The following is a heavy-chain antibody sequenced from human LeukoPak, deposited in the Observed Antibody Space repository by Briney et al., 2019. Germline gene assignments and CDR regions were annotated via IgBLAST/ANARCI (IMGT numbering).Heavy chain of an antibody. CDR3: AKISGSGSSHSDS. CDR1: GFTFSSFV. D-gene: IGHD3-10*01. Sequence: PGGSLRLSCAASGFTFSSFVMNWVRQAPGKGLEWVSSIGGSGGGTYYADSVKGRFTISRDNSKNTLYLLMNTLRGDDTAVYYCAKISGSGSSHSDSWGQETLVTVSS. J-gene: IGHJ4*02. CDR2: IGGSGGGT. V-gene: IGHV3-23*01.